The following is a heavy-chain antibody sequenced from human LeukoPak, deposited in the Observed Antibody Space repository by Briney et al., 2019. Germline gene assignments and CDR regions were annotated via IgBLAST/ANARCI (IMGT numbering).Heavy chain of an antibody. Sequence: ASVKVSCKASGYTFTNYGISWVRQAPGQGLEWMGWISAYNGHTKYSQKFQGRVTMTTDTSTSTAYMELRSLRSDDTAMYYCARGFPPRRYYDSSGYYSYYFDYWGQGTLVTVSS. V-gene: IGHV1-18*01. CDR3: ARGFPPRRYYDSSGYYSYYFDY. CDR1: GYTFTNYG. D-gene: IGHD3-22*01. CDR2: ISAYNGHT. J-gene: IGHJ4*02.